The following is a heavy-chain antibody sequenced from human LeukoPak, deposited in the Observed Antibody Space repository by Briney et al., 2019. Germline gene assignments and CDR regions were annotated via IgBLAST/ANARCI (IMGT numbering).Heavy chain of an antibody. Sequence: SETLSLTCTVSGYSISSGYYWGWIRQPPGKGLEWIGSIYHSGSTYYNPSLKSRVTISVDTSKNQFSLKLSSVTAADTAVYYCAKVYYGSGNRRRRREAFDIWGQGTMVTVSS. D-gene: IGHD3-10*01. CDR2: IYHSGST. V-gene: IGHV4-38-2*02. J-gene: IGHJ3*02. CDR3: AKVYYGSGNRRRRREAFDI. CDR1: GYSISSGYY.